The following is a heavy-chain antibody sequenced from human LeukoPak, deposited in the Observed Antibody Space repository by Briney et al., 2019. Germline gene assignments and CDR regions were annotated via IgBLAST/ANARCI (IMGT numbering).Heavy chain of an antibody. CDR2: IYYSGNT. CDR3: AREGTTRHNYYGMDV. J-gene: IGHJ6*02. Sequence: SETLSLTCTVSGGSVCSGTYYWSWIRQPPGKGLEWIGYIYYSGNTDYNPSLKSRVTISVDTSKNQFSLKLSSVTAADTAVYYCAREGTTRHNYYGMDVWGQGTTVTVSS. V-gene: IGHV4-61*01. D-gene: IGHD1-1*01. CDR1: GGSVCSGTYY.